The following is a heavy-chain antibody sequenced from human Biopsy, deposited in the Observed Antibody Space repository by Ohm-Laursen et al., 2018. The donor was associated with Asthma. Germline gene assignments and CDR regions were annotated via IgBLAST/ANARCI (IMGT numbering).Heavy chain of an antibody. CDR2: ISYTGSA. D-gene: IGHD7-27*01. Sequence: SETLSLTYPVSGGSMSSSSYYWGWIRQPPGKGLEWMGSISYTGSAYHNPSLKSRVTISVDTSKNHFSLKLSSVTAADTAVYYCARHWDWGSFFDYWGQGTPVTVSS. CDR3: ARHWDWGSFFDY. V-gene: IGHV4-39*01. J-gene: IGHJ4*02. CDR1: GGSMSSSSYY.